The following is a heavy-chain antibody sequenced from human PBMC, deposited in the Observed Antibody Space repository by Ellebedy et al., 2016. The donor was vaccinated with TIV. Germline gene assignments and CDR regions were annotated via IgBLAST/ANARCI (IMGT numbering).Heavy chain of an antibody. V-gene: IGHV3-30*02. CDR2: IRYDGTNQ. CDR1: GFAFNKYG. J-gene: IGHJ5*01. D-gene: IGHD1-20*01. CDR3: ARFAYNYGMDS. Sequence: GESLKISCAASGFAFNKYGMHWVRQAPGKGLEWVTFIRYDGTNQYYTDSVKGRFTISRDNAKNSLYLQMNSLRADDTAVFYCARFAYNYGMDSWGQGTLVTVSS.